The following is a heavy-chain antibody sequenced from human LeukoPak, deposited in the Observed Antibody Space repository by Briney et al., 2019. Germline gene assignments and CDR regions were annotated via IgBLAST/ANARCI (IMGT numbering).Heavy chain of an antibody. J-gene: IGHJ4*02. CDR2: MYSGGNT. D-gene: IGHD5-18*01. V-gene: IGHV4-34*01. CDR3: ARGGSGYSYGKIDS. CDR1: GGSFSGYY. Sequence: SETLSLTCAVYGGSFSGYYWSWIRQAPGAGLEWIGSMYSGGNTFYNPSLKSRVTTSVDTSKNRFSLKLSSVTAGDTAVYYCARGGSGYSYGKIDSWGQGILVTVSS.